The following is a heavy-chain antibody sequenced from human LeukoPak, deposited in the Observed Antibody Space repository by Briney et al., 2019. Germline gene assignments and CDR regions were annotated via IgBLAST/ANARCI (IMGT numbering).Heavy chain of an antibody. CDR3: ARDKAAAVFDY. J-gene: IGHJ4*02. Sequence: SSETLSLTCTVSGGSISSYYWSWIRQPPGKGLEWIGYIYYSGSTNYNPSLKSRVTISVDTSKNQFSLKLSSVTAADTAVYYCARDKAAAVFDYWGQGTLVTVSS. CDR1: GGSISSYY. D-gene: IGHD6-13*01. V-gene: IGHV4-59*01. CDR2: IYYSGST.